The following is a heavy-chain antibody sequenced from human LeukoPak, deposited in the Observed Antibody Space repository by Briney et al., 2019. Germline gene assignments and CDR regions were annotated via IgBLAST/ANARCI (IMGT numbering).Heavy chain of an antibody. V-gene: IGHV3-7*05. CDR2: IKEDGSRN. Sequence: GGSLRLSCAASGFTFSNYWMSWVRQAPGKGLEWVANIKEDGSRNHYVDSVKGRFTISRDNAKGSLYLQMNSLRAEDTAVYYCARQLSGWYDADPYWGQGTLGTVSS. CDR1: GFTFSNYW. D-gene: IGHD6-19*01. CDR3: ARQLSGWYDADPY. J-gene: IGHJ4*02.